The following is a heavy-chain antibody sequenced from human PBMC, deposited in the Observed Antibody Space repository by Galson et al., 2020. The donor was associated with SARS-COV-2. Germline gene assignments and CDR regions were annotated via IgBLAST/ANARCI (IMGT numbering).Heavy chain of an antibody. J-gene: IGHJ4*02. CDR3: ARGDGYWVAFDY. V-gene: IGHV3-30*04. CDR1: GFTFSSYA. D-gene: IGHD5-12*01. CDR2: ISYDGSNK. Sequence: GGSLRLSCAASGFTFSSYAMHWVRQAPGKGLEWVAVISYDGSNKYYADSVKGRFTISRDNSKNTLYLQMNSLRAEDTAVYYCARGDGYWVAFDYWGQGTLVTVSS.